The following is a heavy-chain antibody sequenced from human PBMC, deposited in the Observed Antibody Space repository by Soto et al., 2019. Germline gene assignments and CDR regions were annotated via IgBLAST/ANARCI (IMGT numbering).Heavy chain of an antibody. CDR2: ISTYNGNT. D-gene: IGHD6-19*01. CDR1: SETFASYD. CDR3: ARVTRGSGDWFDP. Sequence: QVQLMQSGTEVKKPGASVKVSCKASSETFASYDITWVRQAPGQGLEWMGWISTYNGNTKYVQNVQGRVSMTTDTSTSTAYMELRSLKSDDTAVYYCARVTRGSGDWFDPWGQGTLVTVSS. J-gene: IGHJ5*02. V-gene: IGHV1-18*01.